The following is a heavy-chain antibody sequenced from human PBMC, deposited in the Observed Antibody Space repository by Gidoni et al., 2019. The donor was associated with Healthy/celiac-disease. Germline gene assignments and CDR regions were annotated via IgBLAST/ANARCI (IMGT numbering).Heavy chain of an antibody. V-gene: IGHV4-59*01. CDR3: ASGRNPLGGVIVKRPTPFDY. CDR2: IYYSGST. Sequence: QVQLQESGPGLVKPSETLSLTCTVTGGSTSSYYWSWIRPPPGKGLEWIGYIYYSGSTNHHPSLKSRVTISVDTSKNQFSLKLSSVTAADTAVYYCASGRNPLGGVIVKRPTPFDYWGQGTLVTVSS. CDR1: GGSTSSYY. D-gene: IGHD3-16*02. J-gene: IGHJ4*02.